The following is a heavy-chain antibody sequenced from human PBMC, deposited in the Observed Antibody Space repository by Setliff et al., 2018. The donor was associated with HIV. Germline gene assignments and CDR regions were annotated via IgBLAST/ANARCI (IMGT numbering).Heavy chain of an antibody. Sequence: SETLSLICTVSGGSISTSRYYWGWIRQPPGKGLEWIGSINYRGNTYYNPSLKSRAAISVDTPKNQISLKLSSVTAADTAVYYCASLDGSESPYIYYYYMDVWGKGTAVTVSS. CDR1: GGSISTSRYY. D-gene: IGHD3-10*01. CDR3: ASLDGSESPYIYYYYMDV. J-gene: IGHJ6*03. CDR2: INYRGNT. V-gene: IGHV4-39*01.